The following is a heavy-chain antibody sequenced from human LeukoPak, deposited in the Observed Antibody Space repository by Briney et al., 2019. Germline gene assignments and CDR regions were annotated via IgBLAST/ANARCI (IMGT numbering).Heavy chain of an antibody. Sequence: PGGSLRLSCAASGFTFNSYAMSWVRQAPGKGLEWVSYISSSSSTIYYADSVKGRFTISRDNAKNSLYLQMNSLRAEDTAVYYCARGRVRLENWFDPWGQGTLVTVSS. CDR2: ISSSSSTI. V-gene: IGHV3-48*01. CDR1: GFTFNSYA. D-gene: IGHD1-1*01. CDR3: ARGRVRLENWFDP. J-gene: IGHJ5*02.